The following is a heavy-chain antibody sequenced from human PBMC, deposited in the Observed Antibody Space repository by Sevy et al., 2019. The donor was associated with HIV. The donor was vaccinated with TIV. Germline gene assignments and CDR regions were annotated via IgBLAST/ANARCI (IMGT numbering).Heavy chain of an antibody. CDR2: IYPGDSDT. J-gene: IGHJ3*01. CDR1: GYSFTSYW. Sequence: GESLKISCKGSGYSFTSYWIGWVRQMPGKGLEWMGIIYPGDSDTKYSPSFQGQVTISADKSISTAYLQWSSLKASDTAMYYCARQGRHYYDSSGYYFVELWGQGTMVTVSS. V-gene: IGHV5-51*01. D-gene: IGHD3-22*01. CDR3: ARQGRHYYDSSGYYFVEL.